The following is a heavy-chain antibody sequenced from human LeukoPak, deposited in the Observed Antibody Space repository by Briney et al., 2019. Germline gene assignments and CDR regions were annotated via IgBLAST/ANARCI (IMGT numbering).Heavy chain of an antibody. CDR3: ARSRDVYNGHALDI. D-gene: IGHD1-1*01. Sequence: PSETLSLTCTVSGGSISSYYWSWIRQPPGKGLEWIGYIYYSGSTNYNPSLKSRVTISVDTSKKQFSLRLTSVTAADTAVYYCARSRDVYNGHALDIWGQGTMVTVSS. V-gene: IGHV4-59*01. J-gene: IGHJ3*02. CDR2: IYYSGST. CDR1: GGSISSYY.